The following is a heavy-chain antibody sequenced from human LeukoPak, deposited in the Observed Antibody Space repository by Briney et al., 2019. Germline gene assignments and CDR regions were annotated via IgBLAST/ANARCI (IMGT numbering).Heavy chain of an antibody. CDR1: GFTFSSYE. CDR3: AKVLGITMVRGVPAPVILYYYYGMDV. D-gene: IGHD3-10*01. Sequence: GGSLRLSCAASGFTFSSYEMNWVRQAPGKGLEWVSYISNSDSTRTYADSVKGRFTISRDNAKNSLYLEMNSLRAEDTAVYYCAKVLGITMVRGVPAPVILYYYYGMDVWGQGTTVTVSS. CDR2: ISNSDSTR. J-gene: IGHJ6*02. V-gene: IGHV3-48*03.